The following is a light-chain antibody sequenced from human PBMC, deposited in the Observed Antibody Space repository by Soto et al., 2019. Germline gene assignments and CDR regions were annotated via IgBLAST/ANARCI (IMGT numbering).Light chain of an antibody. CDR1: SSDVGGYNF. CDR3: CSYAGSYTGV. CDR2: DVS. Sequence: QSALTQPRSVSGSPGPSVTISCTGTSSDVGGYNFVSWYQQHPGKAPKVMIYDVSNRPSGVPDRFSGSKSGNTASLTISGLQAEDEDDYYCCSYAGSYTGVFGGGTKLTVL. J-gene: IGLJ3*02. V-gene: IGLV2-11*01.